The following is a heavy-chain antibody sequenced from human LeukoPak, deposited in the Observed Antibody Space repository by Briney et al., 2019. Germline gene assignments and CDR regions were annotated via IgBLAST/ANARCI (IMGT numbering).Heavy chain of an antibody. J-gene: IGHJ5*02. Sequence: PSETLSLTCTVSGGSVSGYYWSWIRQPPGKGLEWIGYIYYSGSTNYNPSLKSRVTISVDTSENQFSLKLTSVTAADTAVYYCARDREYSSSGLVWIDPWGHGILVTVSS. V-gene: IGHV4-59*02. D-gene: IGHD6-6*01. CDR1: GGSVSGYY. CDR2: IYYSGST. CDR3: ARDREYSSSGLVWIDP.